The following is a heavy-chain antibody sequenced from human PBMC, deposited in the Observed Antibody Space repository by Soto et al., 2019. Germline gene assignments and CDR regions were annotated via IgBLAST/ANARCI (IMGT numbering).Heavy chain of an antibody. J-gene: IGHJ6*02. CDR3: ARDPRYYDILTGYSGYYGMDV. CDR2: ISSSSSYI. CDR1: GFTFSSYS. D-gene: IGHD3-9*01. Sequence: GGSLRLSCAASGFTFSSYSMNWVRQAPGKGLEWVSSISSSSSYIYYADSVKGRFTISRDNAKNSLYLQMNSLRAEDTAVYYCARDPRYYDILTGYSGYYGMDVWGQGTTVTVSS. V-gene: IGHV3-21*01.